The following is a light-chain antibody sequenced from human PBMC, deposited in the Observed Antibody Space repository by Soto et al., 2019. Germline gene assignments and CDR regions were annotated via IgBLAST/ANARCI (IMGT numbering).Light chain of an antibody. Sequence: EILMTQSPATLSVSLGERATLSCRASQTVSTYLAWYQQKPGQSPTLLIYGASTRATGIPARFSGSGSGTEFTLTISSLQSEDFAVYYCQQYSDWPRTFGQGTKVDI. J-gene: IGKJ1*01. CDR1: QTVSTY. CDR2: GAS. V-gene: IGKV3-15*01. CDR3: QQYSDWPRT.